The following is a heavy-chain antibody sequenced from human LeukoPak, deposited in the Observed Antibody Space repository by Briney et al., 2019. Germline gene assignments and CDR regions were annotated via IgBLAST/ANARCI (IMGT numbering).Heavy chain of an antibody. Sequence: PSETLSLTCTVSGGSISSYYWSWIRQPPGTGLEWIGYIYYSGSTNYSPSLKSRVTISVDTSKNQFSLKLNSVTAADMAVYYCARVKQAGVSGYWFDPWGQGTLVTVSS. CDR1: GGSISSYY. D-gene: IGHD2-8*01. CDR2: IYYSGST. V-gene: IGHV4-59*01. CDR3: ARVKQAGVSGYWFDP. J-gene: IGHJ5*02.